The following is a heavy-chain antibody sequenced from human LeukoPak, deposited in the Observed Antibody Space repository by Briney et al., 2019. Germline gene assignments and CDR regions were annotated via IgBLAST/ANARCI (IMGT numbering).Heavy chain of an antibody. D-gene: IGHD3-3*01. Sequence: GGSLRLSCAASGFTFSSYAMSWVRQAAGKGLEWVSGISGSGGSTYYADSVKGRCTISRDNSKNTLYLQMNSRRAEDTAVYYCAKAVQWSRMYFDYWGQGTLVTVSS. CDR1: GFTFSSYA. V-gene: IGHV3-23*01. CDR2: ISGSGGST. CDR3: AKAVQWSRMYFDY. J-gene: IGHJ4*02.